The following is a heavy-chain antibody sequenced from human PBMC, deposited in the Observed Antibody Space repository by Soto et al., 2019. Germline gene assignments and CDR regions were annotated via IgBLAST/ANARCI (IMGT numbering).Heavy chain of an antibody. CDR2: ISYDGSNK. Sequence: LILFCAASGFTFINYAMHWVRQAPGKGLEWMAVISYDGSNKYYADSVKGRFTISRDNSKNTMYLRMDSVSAEDTAVYHCARDQVKGTMTILWGQGTQVTVSS. J-gene: IGHJ4*02. CDR1: GFTFINYA. CDR3: ARDQVKGTMTIL. D-gene: IGHD4-17*01. V-gene: IGHV3-30-3*01.